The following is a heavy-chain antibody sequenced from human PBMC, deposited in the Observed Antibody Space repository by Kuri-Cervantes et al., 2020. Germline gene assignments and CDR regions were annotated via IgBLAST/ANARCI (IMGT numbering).Heavy chain of an antibody. D-gene: IGHD4-11*01. Sequence: GSLRLSCTVSGGSISSYYWSWIRQPPGKGLEWIGYIYYSGSTNYNPSLKSRVTISVDTSKNQFSLKLSSVTAADTAVYYCARAYSSYVYGMDVWGQGTTVTVSS. J-gene: IGHJ6*02. CDR1: GGSISSYY. V-gene: IGHV4-59*01. CDR2: IYYSGST. CDR3: ARAYSSYVYGMDV.